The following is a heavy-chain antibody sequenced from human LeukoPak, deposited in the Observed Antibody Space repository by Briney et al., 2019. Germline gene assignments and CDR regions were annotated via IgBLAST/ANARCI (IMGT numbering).Heavy chain of an antibody. CDR3: ARDALYYYDSSGFNWFDP. CDR2: ISYDGSNK. D-gene: IGHD3-22*01. CDR1: GFTFSSYA. Sequence: GGSLRLSCAASGFTFSSYAMHWVRQAPGKGLEWVAVISYDGSNKYYADSVKGRFTISRDNAKNSLYLQMNSLRAEDTAVYYCARDALYYYDSSGFNWFDPWGQGTLVTVSS. J-gene: IGHJ5*02. V-gene: IGHV3-30-3*01.